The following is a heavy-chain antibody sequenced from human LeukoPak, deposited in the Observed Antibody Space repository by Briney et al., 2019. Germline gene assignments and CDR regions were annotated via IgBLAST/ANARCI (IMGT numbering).Heavy chain of an antibody. D-gene: IGHD2-15*01. CDR1: GGSISSGGYY. CDR2: IYHSGST. V-gene: IGHV4-30-2*02. J-gene: IGHJ4*02. Sequence: SQTLSLTCTVSGGSISSGGYYWSWIRQPPGKGLEWIGYIYHSGSTYYNPSLKSRVTISVDTSKNQFSLKLSSVTAADTAVYYCARRGLPSVGFDYWGQGTLVTVSS. CDR3: ARRGLPSVGFDY.